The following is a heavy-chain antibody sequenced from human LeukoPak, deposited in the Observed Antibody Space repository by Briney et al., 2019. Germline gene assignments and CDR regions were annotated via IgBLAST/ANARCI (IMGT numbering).Heavy chain of an antibody. CDR1: GGSMSSHY. CDR2: ISYIGST. D-gene: IGHD4-17*01. Sequence: SETLSLTCTVSGGSMSSHYWSWIRQPPGKGLEWIGYISYIGSTNYNPSLKSRVTISVDTSKNQFSLRLSSVTAADPAVYSCAREPCTVLKRLDIWVQGTMVTDSS. V-gene: IGHV4-59*11. J-gene: IGHJ3*02. CDR3: AREPCTVLKRLDI.